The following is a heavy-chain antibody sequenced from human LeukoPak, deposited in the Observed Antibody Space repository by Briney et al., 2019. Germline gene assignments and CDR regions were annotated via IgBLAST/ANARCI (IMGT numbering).Heavy chain of an antibody. Sequence: PGGSLRLSCAASGFTFSSYAMSWVRQAPGKGLEWVSAISGSGGSTYYADSVKGRFTISRDNSKNTLYLQMNSLKTEDTAVYYCTTGVRITIFGVVPHWGQGTLVTVSS. CDR1: GFTFSSYA. D-gene: IGHD3-3*01. CDR2: ISGSGGST. V-gene: IGHV3-23*01. J-gene: IGHJ4*02. CDR3: TTGVRITIFGVVPH.